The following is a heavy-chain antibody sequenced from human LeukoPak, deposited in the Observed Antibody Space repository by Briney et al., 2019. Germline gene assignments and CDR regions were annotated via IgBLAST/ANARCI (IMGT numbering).Heavy chain of an antibody. D-gene: IGHD2-2*01. CDR3: AKEMSSSNIDH. V-gene: IGHV3-30*18. CDR1: GFTFSSYG. J-gene: IGHJ4*02. Sequence: TGRSLRLSCAASGFTFSSYGMHWVRQAPGKGLEWVAVISFDGNTKYYTDSVKGRFTISRDNSKNTLYLQMNSLRAEDTAVYYCAKEMSSSNIDHCGQGTLVTVSS. CDR2: ISFDGNTK.